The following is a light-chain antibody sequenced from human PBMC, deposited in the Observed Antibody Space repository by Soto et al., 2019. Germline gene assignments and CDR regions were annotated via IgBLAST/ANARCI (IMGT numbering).Light chain of an antibody. CDR2: KAS. J-gene: IGKJ2*01. CDR3: QQYDSYSYT. V-gene: IGKV1-5*03. Sequence: DIQMTQSPSTPSASVGDRATITCRASQSISSSLAWYQQKPGKAPKLLIFKASTLESGVPSRFSGSGSGTEFTLTINSLQPDDFATYYCQQYDSYSYTFGQGTKVDIK. CDR1: QSISSS.